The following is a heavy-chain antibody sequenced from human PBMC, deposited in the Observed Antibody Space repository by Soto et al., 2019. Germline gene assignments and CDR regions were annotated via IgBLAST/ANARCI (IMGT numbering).Heavy chain of an antibody. CDR2: ISAYNGNT. Sequence: ASVKVSCKASGYTFTSYGISWVRQAPGQGLEWMGWISAYNGNTNYAQKLQGRVTMTTDTSTSTAYTELRSLRSDDTAVYYCARDRTDEYYYYYYGMDVWGQGTTVTVSS. CDR3: ARDRTDEYYYYYYGMDV. CDR1: GYTFTSYG. V-gene: IGHV1-18*01. J-gene: IGHJ6*02.